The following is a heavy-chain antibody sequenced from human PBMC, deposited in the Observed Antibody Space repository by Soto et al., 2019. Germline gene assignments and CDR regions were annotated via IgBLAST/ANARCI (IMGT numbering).Heavy chain of an antibody. V-gene: IGHV3-30-3*01. CDR2: ISNDGSNK. CDR3: ARDQFLDAFDI. D-gene: IGHD2-21*01. Sequence: QVQLVESGGGVVQPGRSLRLSCAASGFIFSSYSMHWVRQAPGKGLEWVAIISNDGSNKYYVDSVKGRFTISTDNSNNTLSLQMNSLRAEDTAVYYCARDQFLDAFDIWGQGTMVTVSS. J-gene: IGHJ3*02. CDR1: GFIFSSYS.